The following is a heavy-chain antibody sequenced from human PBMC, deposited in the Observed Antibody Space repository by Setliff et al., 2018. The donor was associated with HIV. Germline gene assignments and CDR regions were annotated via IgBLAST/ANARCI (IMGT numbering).Heavy chain of an antibody. V-gene: IGHV3-9*03. Sequence: GGSLRLSCAASGFMFDDYAMHWVRQGPGKGLEWVSGISWNSYSIGYADSVKGRFTISRDNAKNSLYLQMNSLRAEDMAFYYCAKEHDSSNYKVPYYFDSWGQGTLVTVSS. CDR2: ISWNSYSI. D-gene: IGHD4-4*01. CDR3: AKEHDSSNYKVPYYFDS. J-gene: IGHJ4*02. CDR1: GFMFDDYA.